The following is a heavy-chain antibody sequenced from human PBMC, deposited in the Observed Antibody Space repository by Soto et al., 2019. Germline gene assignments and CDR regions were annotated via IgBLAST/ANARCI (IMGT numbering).Heavy chain of an antibody. V-gene: IGHV4-59*08. D-gene: IGHD2-15*01. CDR2: IYYSGST. CDR1: GGSLSSYY. Sequence: SETLSLTCTISGGSLSSYYWSWIRQPPGKGLAWIGYIYYSGSTNYNPSLKSRVTISVDTSKNQFSLKLSSVTAADTAVYYCARLVRYCSGGSCYFTRDAFDIWGQGTMVTVSS. J-gene: IGHJ3*02. CDR3: ARLVRYCSGGSCYFTRDAFDI.